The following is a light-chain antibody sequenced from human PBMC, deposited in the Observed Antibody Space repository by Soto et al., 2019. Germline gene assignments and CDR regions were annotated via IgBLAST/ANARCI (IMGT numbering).Light chain of an antibody. CDR2: GVS. V-gene: IGKV3-20*01. Sequence: EIVLTQSPGTLSLSPGERATLSCRASHSVTSTYLAWYQQRPGQAPRLLIYGVSTRATGIPGRFSGSGSGTDFTLTISRLEPEDFAVYYCHQYGNSPLTFGGGTKVEIK. CDR1: HSVTSTY. J-gene: IGKJ4*01. CDR3: HQYGNSPLT.